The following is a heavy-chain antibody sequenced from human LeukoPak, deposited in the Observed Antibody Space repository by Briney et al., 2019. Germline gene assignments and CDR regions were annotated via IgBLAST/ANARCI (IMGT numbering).Heavy chain of an antibody. V-gene: IGHV3-11*04. D-gene: IGHD6-19*01. J-gene: IGHJ5*02. CDR1: GYTFSDYY. CDR3: ARVPGYSGWSP. Sequence: SCKASGYTFSDYYMSWIRQAPGKGLEWVSYISSSSSTIYYADSVKGRFTISRDNAKNSLYLQMNSLRAEDTAVYYCARVPGYSGWSPWGQGTLVTVSS. CDR2: ISSSSSTI.